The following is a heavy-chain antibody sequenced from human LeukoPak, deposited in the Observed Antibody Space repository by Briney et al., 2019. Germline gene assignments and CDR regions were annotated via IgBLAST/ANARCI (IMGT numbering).Heavy chain of an antibody. CDR1: GFTFSNYW. Sequence: GGSLRLSCAASGFTFSNYWIRWVRQAPGKGLVWVSRINIDGSGTCYADSVKGRFTISRDNAKNTLYLQMNSLRAEDTAVYYCATAGNYRFDYWGQGTLVTVSS. CDR2: INIDGSGT. V-gene: IGHV3-74*01. CDR3: ATAGNYRFDY. D-gene: IGHD1-7*01. J-gene: IGHJ4*02.